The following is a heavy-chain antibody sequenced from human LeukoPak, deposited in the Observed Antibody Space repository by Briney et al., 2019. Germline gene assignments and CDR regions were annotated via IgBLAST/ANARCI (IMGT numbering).Heavy chain of an antibody. CDR1: GGSVSSGSYY. CDR3: ARVSCSGGSCSLDY. CDR2: IYYSGST. V-gene: IGHV4-61*01. J-gene: IGHJ4*02. Sequence: SETLSLTCTVSGGSVSSGSYYWSWIRQPPGKGLEWIGYIYYSGSTNYNPSLKSRVTISVDTSKNQFSLKLSSVTAADTAVYYCARVSCSGGSCSLDYWGQGTLVTVSS. D-gene: IGHD2-15*01.